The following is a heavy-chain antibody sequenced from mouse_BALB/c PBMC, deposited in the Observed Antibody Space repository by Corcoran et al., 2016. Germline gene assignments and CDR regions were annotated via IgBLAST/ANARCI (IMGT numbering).Heavy chain of an antibody. CDR3: ARVITTATSLVDY. CDR1: GYTFTNYG. Sequence: QIQLVQSGPELKKPGETVKISCKASGYTFTNYGMNWVKQAPGKGLKWMGWINTYTGEPTYADDFKGRFAFSLETSASTAYLQINNLKNEDTATYFCARVITTATSLVDYWGQGTTVTVSS. V-gene: IGHV9-3-1*01. D-gene: IGHD1-2*01. J-gene: IGHJ2*01. CDR2: INTYTGEP.